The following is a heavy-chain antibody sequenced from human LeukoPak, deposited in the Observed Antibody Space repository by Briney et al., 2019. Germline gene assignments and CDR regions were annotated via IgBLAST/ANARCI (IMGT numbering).Heavy chain of an antibody. CDR3: ARTGYASGELIT. D-gene: IGHD3-16*01. J-gene: IGHJ5*02. Sequence: GGSLRLSCAASGFTFSSYWMHWVRQAPGKGLEWVSAISGSGGSTYYADSVKGRFTISRDNSKNTLYLQMSSLRAEDTAVYYCARTGYASGELITWGQGTLVTVSS. V-gene: IGHV3-23*01. CDR1: GFTFSSYW. CDR2: ISGSGGST.